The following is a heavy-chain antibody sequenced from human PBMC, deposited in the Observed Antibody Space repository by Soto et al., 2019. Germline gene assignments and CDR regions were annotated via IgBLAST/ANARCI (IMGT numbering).Heavy chain of an antibody. Sequence: SVKVSCKASGGTFSSYAISWVRQAPGQGLEWMGGIIPIFGTANYAQKFQGRVTITADESTSTAYMELSSLRSEDTAVYYCARVGQSTSWYYYGMDVWGQGTKVTVSS. J-gene: IGHJ6*02. V-gene: IGHV1-69*13. CDR2: IIPIFGTA. CDR3: ARVGQSTSWYYYGMDV. D-gene: IGHD2-2*01. CDR1: GGTFSSYA.